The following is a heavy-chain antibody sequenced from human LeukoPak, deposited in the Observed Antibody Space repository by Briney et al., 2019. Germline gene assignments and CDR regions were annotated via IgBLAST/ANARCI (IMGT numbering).Heavy chain of an antibody. J-gene: IGHJ1*01. CDR1: GFTFNNYA. V-gene: IGHV3-23*01. Sequence: GGSLGLSCAASGFTFNNYAMSWVRQPPGKGLEWVSGISDSARSTYYADSVKGRFTISRDNSKDTVYLQMNNLRAADTAFFCVRHDSYIPFWGQGSLVTVSS. D-gene: IGHD5-18*01. CDR3: RHDSYIPF. CDR2: ISDSARST.